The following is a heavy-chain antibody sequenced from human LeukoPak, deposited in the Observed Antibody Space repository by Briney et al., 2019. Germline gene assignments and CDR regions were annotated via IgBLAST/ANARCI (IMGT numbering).Heavy chain of an antibody. D-gene: IGHD7-27*01. CDR3: ARNRLGKALDT. Sequence: GESLKVSCKASGYTFTDYYLHWVRQAPGQGLEWMGWINPNNGGTNYAQKFQGRVTMTRDTSISTAYMELRSDDTAVYYCARNRLGKALDTWGQGTMVTVSS. J-gene: IGHJ3*02. CDR2: INPNNGGT. V-gene: IGHV1-2*02. CDR1: GYTFTDYY.